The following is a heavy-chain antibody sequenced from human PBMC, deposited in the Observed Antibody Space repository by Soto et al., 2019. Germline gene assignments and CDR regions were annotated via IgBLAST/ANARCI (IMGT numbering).Heavy chain of an antibody. D-gene: IGHD3-3*01. CDR3: AMHRPPRDFWSGYYVDWFDP. Sequence: ASVKVSCKASGYTFTSYGISWVRQAPGQGLEWMGWISAYNGNTNYAQKLQGRVTMTTDTSTSTAYMELRSLRSDDTAVYYCAMHRPPRDFWSGYYVDWFDPWGQGTLVTVSS. J-gene: IGHJ5*02. CDR1: GYTFTSYG. V-gene: IGHV1-18*01. CDR2: ISAYNGNT.